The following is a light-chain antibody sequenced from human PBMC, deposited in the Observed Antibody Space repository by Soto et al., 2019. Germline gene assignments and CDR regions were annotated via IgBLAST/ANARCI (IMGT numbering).Light chain of an antibody. CDR2: DVS. Sequence: QSALTQPASVSGSPGQSITISCTGTSSDVGGYNYVSWYQQHPGKAPKHMIYDVSNRPSGVSNRFSGSKSGNTASLTISGLQAEDEADYYCSSYTSSSTLYYVFGTGTKLTVL. V-gene: IGLV2-14*03. CDR1: SSDVGGYNY. J-gene: IGLJ1*01. CDR3: SSYTSSSTLYYV.